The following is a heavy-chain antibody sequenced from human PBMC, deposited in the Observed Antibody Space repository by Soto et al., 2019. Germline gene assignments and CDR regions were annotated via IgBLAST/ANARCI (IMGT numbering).Heavy chain of an antibody. D-gene: IGHD3-22*01. J-gene: IGHJ5*02. CDR2: IIPIFGTA. V-gene: IGHV1-69*01. CDR3: ARGRSTGYYDSSGYYYPFDP. CDR1: GGTFSSYA. Sequence: QVQLVQSGAEVKKPGSSVKVSCKASGGTFSSYAISWVRQAPGQGLEWMGGIIPIFGTANYAQKFQGRVTITADESTRTAYMELSSLRSEDTAVYYCARGRSTGYYDSSGYYYPFDPWGQGTLVTVSS.